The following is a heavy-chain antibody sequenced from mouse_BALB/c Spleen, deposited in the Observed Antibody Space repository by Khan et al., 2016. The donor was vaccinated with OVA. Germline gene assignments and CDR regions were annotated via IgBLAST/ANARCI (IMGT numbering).Heavy chain of an antibody. D-gene: IGHD2-14*01. CDR1: GYTFTSYT. J-gene: IGHJ3*01. CDR2: INPSSGYT. V-gene: IGHV1-4*01. Sequence: QVQLQQSGAELARPGASVKMFCKASGYTFTSYTIHWIKQRPGQGLEWIGYINPSSGYTNYNQKFKDKATLTADKSSTTAYMQLSSLTSDDSAVYYCARDGAYYRNDGWFAYWGQGTLVTVSA. CDR3: ARDGAYYRNDGWFAY.